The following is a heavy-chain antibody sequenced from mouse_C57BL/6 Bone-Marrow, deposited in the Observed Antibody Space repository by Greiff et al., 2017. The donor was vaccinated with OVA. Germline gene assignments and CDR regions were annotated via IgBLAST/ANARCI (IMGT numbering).Heavy chain of an antibody. CDR1: GYAFSSSW. V-gene: IGHV1-82*01. CDR3: ARYGNLFAY. D-gene: IGHD2-1*01. J-gene: IGHJ3*01. Sequence: QVQLQQSGPELVKPGASVKISCKASGYAFSSSWMNWVKQRPGKGLEWIGRIYPGDGDTNYNGKFKGKATLTADKSYSTADMQLSSLTSEDSAVYFCARYGNLFAYWGQGTLVTVSA. CDR2: IYPGDGDT.